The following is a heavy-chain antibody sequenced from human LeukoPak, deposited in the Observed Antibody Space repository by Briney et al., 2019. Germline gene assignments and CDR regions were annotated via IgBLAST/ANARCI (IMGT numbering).Heavy chain of an antibody. CDR1: GFTFSSYE. J-gene: IGHJ4*02. Sequence: PGGSLRLSCAASGFTFSSYEMNWVRQAPGKGLEWVSYISSSGSTIYYADSVKGRFTISRDNAKNSLYLQMNSLRAEDTAVYYCARDNYDSSGPDYWGQGTLVTVSS. CDR2: ISSSGSTI. CDR3: ARDNYDSSGPDY. D-gene: IGHD3-22*01. V-gene: IGHV3-48*03.